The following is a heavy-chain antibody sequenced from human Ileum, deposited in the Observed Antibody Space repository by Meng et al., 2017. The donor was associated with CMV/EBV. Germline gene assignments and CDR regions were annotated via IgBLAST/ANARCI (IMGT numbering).Heavy chain of an antibody. D-gene: IGHD3-10*01. J-gene: IGHJ5*02. CDR2: IHPTGTT. V-gene: IGHV4-4*07. CDR3: ARAAARGVPVDL. CDR1: GGSLSCYY. Sequence: VPLKGAHPRRPQPTETLSLTCTVTGGSLSCYYWPRIRQPGGKVLEWIGRIHPTGTTDDNPSLRSRVSMSLDKSKNQFSLKLTSVTAADTAVYYCARAAARGVPVDLWGQGTLVTVSS.